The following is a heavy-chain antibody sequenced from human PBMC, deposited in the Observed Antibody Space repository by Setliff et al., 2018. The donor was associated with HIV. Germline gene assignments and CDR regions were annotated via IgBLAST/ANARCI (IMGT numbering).Heavy chain of an antibody. V-gene: IGHV1-2*02. CDR1: GDTLTDYY. CDR2: INPNSGDT. D-gene: IGHD7-27*01. J-gene: IGHJ6*03. CDR3: ARDRTQQNWGSRGYYYMDV. Sequence: ASVKVSCKSSGDTLTDYYIHWVRQAPGQGLEWMAWINPNSGDTNSAQKFQGRATMTRDTSIRTVYMELSRLTSDDTAVYFCARDRTQQNWGSRGYYYMDVWGKGTTVTVSS.